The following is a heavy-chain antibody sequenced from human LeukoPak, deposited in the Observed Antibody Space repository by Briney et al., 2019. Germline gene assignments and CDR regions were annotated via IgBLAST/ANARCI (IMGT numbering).Heavy chain of an antibody. J-gene: IGHJ4*02. D-gene: IGHD3-3*01. CDR2: IYYSGNT. Sequence: PSETLSPTCTVSGGSISSYYWSWIRQPPGKGLEWIGYIYYSGNTNYNPSLKGRVIISVDTSKDRFSLQLSSVTAADTAVYYCARHGSGYYLFDYWGQGTLVTVSS. CDR1: GGSISSYY. V-gene: IGHV4-59*08. CDR3: ARHGSGYYLFDY.